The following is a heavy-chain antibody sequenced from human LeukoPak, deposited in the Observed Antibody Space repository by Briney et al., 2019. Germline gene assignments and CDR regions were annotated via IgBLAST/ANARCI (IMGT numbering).Heavy chain of an antibody. Sequence: ASVKVSCKASGYTFTSYGISWVRQAPGQGLEWMGWISAYNGNTNYAQKLQGRVTMTTDTSTSTAYMELRSLRSDDTAVYYCARVAPLYYDILTGYYRAFNVDYWGQGTLVTVSS. CDR2: ISAYNGNT. V-gene: IGHV1-18*01. CDR3: ARVAPLYYDILTGYYRAFNVDY. J-gene: IGHJ4*02. D-gene: IGHD3-9*01. CDR1: GYTFTSYG.